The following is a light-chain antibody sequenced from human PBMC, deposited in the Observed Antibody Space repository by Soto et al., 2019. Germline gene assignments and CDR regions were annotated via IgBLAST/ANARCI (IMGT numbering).Light chain of an antibody. V-gene: IGKV3D-20*02. J-gene: IGKJ1*01. CDR1: HTISRSY. CDR2: GTS. Sequence: EMVLTQCQGTLSLARGERSSVGCISSHTISRSYLAWYPQKPGQAPRLLIHGTSYRAPGIPDRFSGSGSGTDFTLTISSLEPEDFAVYYCQQSHNWPRTFGQVTNADIK. CDR3: QQSHNWPRT.